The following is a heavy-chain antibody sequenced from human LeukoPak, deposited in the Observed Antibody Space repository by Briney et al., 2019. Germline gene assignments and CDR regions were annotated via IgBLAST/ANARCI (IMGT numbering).Heavy chain of an antibody. CDR3: ARAPSPLSGIAARPYYYYMDV. CDR1: GGSISSYY. CDR2: IYYSGST. J-gene: IGHJ6*03. V-gene: IGHV4-59*01. Sequence: SETLSLTCTVSGGSISSYYWSWIRQPPGKGLEWIGYIYYSGSTNYNPSLKSRVTISVDTSKNQFSLKLSSVTAADTAVYYCARAPSPLSGIAARPYYYYMDVWGKGTTVTVSS. D-gene: IGHD6-6*01.